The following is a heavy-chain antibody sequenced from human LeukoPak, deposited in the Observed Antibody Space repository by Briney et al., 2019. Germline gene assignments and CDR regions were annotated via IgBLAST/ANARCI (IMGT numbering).Heavy chain of an antibody. Sequence: GGSLRLSCAASGFTFSSYAMHWVRQAPGKGLEWVAVISYDGSNKYYADSVKGRFTISRDNSKNTLYLQMNSLRAEDTAVYYCARGRITMIVVAKGAFDIWGQGTMVTVSS. CDR3: ARGRITMIVVAKGAFDI. CDR1: GFTFSSYA. V-gene: IGHV3-30-3*01. CDR2: ISYDGSNK. D-gene: IGHD3-22*01. J-gene: IGHJ3*02.